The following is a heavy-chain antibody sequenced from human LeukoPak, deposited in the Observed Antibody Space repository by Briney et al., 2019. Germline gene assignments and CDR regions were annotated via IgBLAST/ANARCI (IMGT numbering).Heavy chain of an antibody. CDR3: AATSPLAAAGQFDY. CDR1: GFTVSSNY. D-gene: IGHD6-13*01. V-gene: IGHV3-53*01. CDR2: IYSGGST. Sequence: GGSLRLSCAASGFTVSSNYMSWVRQAPGKGLEWASVIYSGGSTYYADSVKGRFTISRDNSKNTLYLQMNSLRAEDTAVYYCAATSPLAAAGQFDYWGQGTLVTVSS. J-gene: IGHJ4*02.